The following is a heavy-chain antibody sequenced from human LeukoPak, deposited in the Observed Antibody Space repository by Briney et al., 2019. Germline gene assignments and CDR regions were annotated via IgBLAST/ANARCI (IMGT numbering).Heavy chain of an antibody. Sequence: PSETLSLTCTVSGGSISSGSYYWSWIRQPAGKGLEWIRRIYTSGSTNYNPSLKSRVTISVDTSKNQFSLKLSSVTAADTAVYYCARDSAPYGSGQGEFDYWGQGTLVTVSS. V-gene: IGHV4-61*02. CDR1: GGSISSGSYY. J-gene: IGHJ4*02. CDR2: IYTSGST. D-gene: IGHD3-10*01. CDR3: ARDSAPYGSGQGEFDY.